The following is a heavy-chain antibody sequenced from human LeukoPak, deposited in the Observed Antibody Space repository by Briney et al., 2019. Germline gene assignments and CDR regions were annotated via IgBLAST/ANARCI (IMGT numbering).Heavy chain of an antibody. V-gene: IGHV4-4*07. D-gene: IGHD6-13*01. CDR2: IYTSGST. CDR3: ARVGQQLGDFDY. CDR1: GGSISSYY. Sequence: SETLPLTCTVSGGSISSYYWSWIRQPAGKGLEWIGRIYTSGSTNYNPSLKSRVTMSVDTSKNQFSLKLSSVTAADTAVYYCARVGQQLGDFDYWGQGTLVTVSS. J-gene: IGHJ4*02.